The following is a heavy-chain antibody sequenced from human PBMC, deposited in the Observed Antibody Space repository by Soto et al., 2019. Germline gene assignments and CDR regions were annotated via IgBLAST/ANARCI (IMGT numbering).Heavy chain of an antibody. J-gene: IGHJ4*02. V-gene: IGHV4-59*08. Sequence: PSETLSLTCPVSGGSISSYYWSWIRQPPGKGLEWIGYIYYSGSTNYNPSLKSRVTISVDTSKNQFSLKLSSVTAADTAVYYCARRSCSSTSCPVDYWGQGTLVTVSS. CDR2: IYYSGST. CDR1: GGSISSYY. CDR3: ARRSCSSTSCPVDY. D-gene: IGHD2-2*01.